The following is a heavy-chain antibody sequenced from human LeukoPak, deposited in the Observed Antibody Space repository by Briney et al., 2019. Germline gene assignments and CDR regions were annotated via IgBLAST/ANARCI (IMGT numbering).Heavy chain of an antibody. V-gene: IGHV4-59*11. Sequence: SETLSLTCTVSGGSISSHCWSWIRQPPGKGLEWIGCIHYSGSTNYSPSLKSRVTISVDTSKNQFSLKLSSVTAADTAVYYCARGVGNWGQGTLVTVSS. CDR2: IHYSGST. CDR3: ARGVGN. CDR1: GGSISSHC. J-gene: IGHJ4*02.